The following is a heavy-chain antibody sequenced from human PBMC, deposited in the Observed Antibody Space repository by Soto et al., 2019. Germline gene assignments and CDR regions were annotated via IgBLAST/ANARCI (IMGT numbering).Heavy chain of an antibody. CDR1: GFTFSNYW. CDR3: VRTSLVVAVATREDL. CDR2: IDSDGSRI. J-gene: IGHJ5*02. Sequence: EVQLVESGGGLVQPGESLRLSCAASGFTFSNYWMHWVRQAPGKGLVWVSRIDSDGSRITYADFVKGRFTISRDNAKKTVYLHMNSLAAEDTAVYYCVRTSLVVAVATREDLWGQGTLVTVSS. D-gene: IGHD2-15*01. V-gene: IGHV3-74*01.